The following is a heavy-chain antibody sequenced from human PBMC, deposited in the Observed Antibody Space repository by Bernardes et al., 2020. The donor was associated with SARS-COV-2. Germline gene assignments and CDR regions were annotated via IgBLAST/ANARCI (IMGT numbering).Heavy chain of an antibody. CDR1: GFTFSSYW. CDR3: ARAYYDFWSGYYTVEGIFDY. D-gene: IGHD3-3*01. V-gene: IGHV3-7*02. J-gene: IGHJ4*02. Sequence: GGSLRLSCAASGFTFSSYWMSWVRQAPGKGLEWVANIKQDGREKYYVDSVKGRFTISRDNAKNSLYLQMNSLRAEDTAVYYCARAYYDFWSGYYTVEGIFDYWGQGTLVTVSS. CDR2: IKQDGREK.